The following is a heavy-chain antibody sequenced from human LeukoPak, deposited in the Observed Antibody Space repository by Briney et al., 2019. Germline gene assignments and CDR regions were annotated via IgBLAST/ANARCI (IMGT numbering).Heavy chain of an antibody. J-gene: IGHJ3*02. Sequence: GGSLRLSCAASGFTFSSYGMHWVRQAPGKGLEWVAFIRYDGSNKYYADSVKGRFTISRDNSKNTLYLQMNSLRAEDTAVYYCAKFEGYFDLDDAFDIWGQGTMVTVSS. CDR1: GFTFSSYG. V-gene: IGHV3-30*02. D-gene: IGHD3-9*01. CDR3: AKFEGYFDLDDAFDI. CDR2: IRYDGSNK.